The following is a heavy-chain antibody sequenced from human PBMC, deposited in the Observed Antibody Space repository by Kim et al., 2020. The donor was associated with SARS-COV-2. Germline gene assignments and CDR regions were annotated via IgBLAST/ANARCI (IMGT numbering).Heavy chain of an antibody. J-gene: IGHJ6*03. D-gene: IGHD2-2*01. CDR3: SRGHQQLLCRHYYHYIVV. Sequence: GGSLRLSCAASGFTFSSYDMHWVRQAPGKGLEWVSAICTAGGTYYSASVMGRCTISRENAKNSLYLQMNSRIAADTAVYYCSRGHQQLLCRHYYHYIVV. CDR1: GFTFSSYD. V-gene: IGHV3-13*01. CDR2: ICTAGGT.